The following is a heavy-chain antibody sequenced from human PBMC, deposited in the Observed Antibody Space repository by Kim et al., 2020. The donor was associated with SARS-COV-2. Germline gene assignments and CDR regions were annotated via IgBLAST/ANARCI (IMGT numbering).Heavy chain of an antibody. J-gene: IGHJ4*02. CDR2: IYTSGRT. CDR3: ASALGH. CDR1: GDSLSSDY. D-gene: IGHD3-16*02. V-gene: IGHV4-4*07. Sequence: SETLSLTCTVSGDSLSSDYWSWNRQPAGKGLEWIGRIYTSGRTNYNPSLQSRVTMSVDMSKNQFSLKLSSVTAPDTAVYYCASALGHWGQGTLVTASS.